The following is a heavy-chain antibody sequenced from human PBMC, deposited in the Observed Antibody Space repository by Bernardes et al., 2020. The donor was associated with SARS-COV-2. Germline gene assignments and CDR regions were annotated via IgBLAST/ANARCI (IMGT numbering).Heavy chain of an antibody. D-gene: IGHD5-18*01. J-gene: IGHJ4*02. CDR3: ARAGGDTALYY. CDR2: IKQDGSVK. Sequence: GSLRLSCGASGFTFNNYWMTWVRQAPGKGLEWVANIKQDGSVKAYVDSVKGRFTISRDNARNSLFLQMNSLRVEDTAVYYCARAGGDTALYYWGQGTLVTVSS. V-gene: IGHV3-7*01. CDR1: GFTFNNYW.